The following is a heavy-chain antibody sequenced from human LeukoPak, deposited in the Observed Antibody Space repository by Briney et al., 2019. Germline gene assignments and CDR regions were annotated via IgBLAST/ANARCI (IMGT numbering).Heavy chain of an antibody. CDR2: IYYSGST. Sequence: SETLSLTCTVSGGSISSYYWSWIRQPPGKGLEWIGYIYYSGSTNYNPSLKSRVTISVDTSKNQFSLKLSSVTAADTAVYYCARDPYSSGWFDPWGQGTLVTVSS. CDR1: GGSISSYY. CDR3: ARDPYSSGWFDP. J-gene: IGHJ5*02. D-gene: IGHD6-19*01. V-gene: IGHV4-59*01.